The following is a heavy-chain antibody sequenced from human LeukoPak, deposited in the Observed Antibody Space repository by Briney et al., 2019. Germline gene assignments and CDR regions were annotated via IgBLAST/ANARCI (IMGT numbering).Heavy chain of an antibody. V-gene: IGHV4-39*01. CDR3: ARQVYDSSGYPTFDN. CDR2: IYYSGST. D-gene: IGHD3-22*01. CDR1: GGSISNTNYY. J-gene: IGHJ4*02. Sequence: PSETLSLTCTVSGGSISNTNYYWGWIRQTPGKGLEWLGTIYYSGSTYYYPSLKSRVTISVDTSKNQFSLKLSSVTAADTAVYYCARQVYDSSGYPTFDNWGQGTLVTVSS.